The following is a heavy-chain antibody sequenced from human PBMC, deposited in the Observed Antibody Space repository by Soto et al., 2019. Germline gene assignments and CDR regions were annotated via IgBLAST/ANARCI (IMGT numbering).Heavy chain of an antibody. CDR1: DDSVSNSY. CDR3: AREEQLGPYYYYALDV. Sequence: SETLSLTCTVSDDSVSNSYCSWIRQPAGKGLEWIGRIHSSGSAKYNPSLNSRVAMSVDTSKNQFSLELSSLTAADTAVYYCAREEQLGPYYYYALDVWGQGTTVTVSS. CDR2: IHSSGSA. J-gene: IGHJ6*02. V-gene: IGHV4-4*07. D-gene: IGHD6-6*01.